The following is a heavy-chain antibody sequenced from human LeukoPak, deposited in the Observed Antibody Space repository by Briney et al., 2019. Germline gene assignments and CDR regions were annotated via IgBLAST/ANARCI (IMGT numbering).Heavy chain of an antibody. V-gene: IGHV4-34*01. CDR1: GGSISGYY. CDR3: ARGRDILTGYYLAGGFDP. D-gene: IGHD3-9*01. Sequence: SETLSLTCAVYGGSISGYYWSWIRQPPGKGLEWIGEINHSGSTNYNPSLKSRVTISVDTSKNQFSLKLSSVTAADTAVYYCARGRDILTGYYLAGGFDPWGQGTLVTVSS. CDR2: INHSGST. J-gene: IGHJ5*02.